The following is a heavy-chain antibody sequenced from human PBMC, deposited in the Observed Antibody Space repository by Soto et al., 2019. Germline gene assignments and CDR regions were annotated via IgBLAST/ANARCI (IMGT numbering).Heavy chain of an antibody. Sequence: PGGSLRLSCAASGFTFSSYGMHWVRQAPGKGLGGVAVISYDGSNKNYADSVKGRFTISRDNSKNTLYLQMNSLRAEDTAVYYCAQEGEWELLSAAGYFEYLGPGTLGTLFS. D-gene: IGHD1-26*01. CDR2: ISYDGSNK. CDR3: AQEGEWELLSAAGYFEY. J-gene: IGHJ4*02. CDR1: GFTFSSYG. V-gene: IGHV3-30*18.